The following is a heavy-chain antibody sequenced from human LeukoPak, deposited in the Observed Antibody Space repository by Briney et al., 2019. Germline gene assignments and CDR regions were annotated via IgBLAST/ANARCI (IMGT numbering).Heavy chain of an antibody. J-gene: IGHJ4*02. D-gene: IGHD6-13*01. CDR1: GYTLTELS. CDR2: FDPEDGET. V-gene: IGHV1-24*01. CDR3: ATDRSYSSSGWYYFDY. Sequence: ASVTVSCKVSGYTLTELSMHWVRQAPGKGLEWMGGFDPEDGETIYAQKFQGRVTMTEDTSTDTAYMELSSLRSEDTAVYYCATDRSYSSSGWYYFDYWGQGTLVTVSS.